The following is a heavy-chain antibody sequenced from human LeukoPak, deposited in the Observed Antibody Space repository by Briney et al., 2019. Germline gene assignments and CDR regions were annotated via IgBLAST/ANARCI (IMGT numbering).Heavy chain of an antibody. D-gene: IGHD1-26*01. CDR3: ARRSGKWDVNWFDP. CDR2: LYYDGRT. J-gene: IGHJ5*02. Sequence: SETLSLTCTVFGDSFSSSNYYWAWFRQPPGKGLDWIGSLYYDGRTYYSPSLESRVTVSVDTSKNQFALKLTSVTAADTAVYCARRSGKWDVNWFDPWGPGTLVTVSS. CDR1: GDSFSSSNYY. V-gene: IGHV4-39*01.